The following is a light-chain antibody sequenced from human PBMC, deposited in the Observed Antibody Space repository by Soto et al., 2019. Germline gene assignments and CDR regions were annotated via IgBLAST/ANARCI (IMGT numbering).Light chain of an antibody. Sequence: QSVLTQPPSVSVSPGQSITISCTGTSSDVGSYNYVSWYQQHPGKAPRLMICASSNRPSGVSHRFSGSRSGNTASLTISGLQAEDEADYFCSSYTSGSTLYVFGSGTKVTVL. J-gene: IGLJ1*01. CDR1: SSDVGSYNY. CDR2: ASS. V-gene: IGLV2-14*01. CDR3: SSYTSGSTLYV.